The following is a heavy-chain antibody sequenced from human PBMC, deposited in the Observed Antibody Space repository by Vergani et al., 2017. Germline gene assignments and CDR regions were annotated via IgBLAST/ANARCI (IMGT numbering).Heavy chain of an antibody. D-gene: IGHD3-3*01. CDR2: IIPIFGTA. Sequence: QVQLVQSGAEVKKPGSSVKVSCKASGGTFSSYAISWVRQAPGQGLEWMGGIIPIFGTANYAQKFQGRVTITADESTSTAYMELSSLRSEDTAVYYCAKPLAPVQDDLWSGYYGYYYYMDVWGKGTTVTVSS. V-gene: IGHV1-69*01. J-gene: IGHJ6*03. CDR3: AKPLAPVQDDLWSGYYGYYYYMDV. CDR1: GGTFSSYA.